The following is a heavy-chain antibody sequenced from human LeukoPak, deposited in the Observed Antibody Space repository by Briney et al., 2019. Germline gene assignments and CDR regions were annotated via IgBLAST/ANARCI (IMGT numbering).Heavy chain of an antibody. V-gene: IGHV3-48*03. CDR1: GLTLSGYE. CDR3: VRGGGRGDYNERYYFDY. D-gene: IGHD3-22*01. J-gene: IGHJ4*02. CDR2: ISSSGSTI. Sequence: GGSLRLSCAASGLTLSGYEMSWVRQAPGKGLEWISYISSSGSTIFYSDSVKGRCTISRDNAKSSLHLQMNSLRAEDTAVYYCVRGGGRGDYNERYYFDYWGQGVLVTVSS.